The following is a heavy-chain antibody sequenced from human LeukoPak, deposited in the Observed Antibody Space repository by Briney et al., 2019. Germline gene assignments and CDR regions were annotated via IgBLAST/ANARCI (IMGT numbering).Heavy chain of an antibody. J-gene: IGHJ3*02. CDR2: SRGSGGST. D-gene: IGHD4-17*01. V-gene: IGHV3-23*01. Sequence: GGSLRLSCAASGFTFSSYAMSWVRQAPGKGLEWVSTSRGSGGSTYYADSVKGRFTISRDNSKNTLYLQMNSLRVEDTAVYFCAKGPTTIDAFDIWGQGTMVTVSS. CDR1: GFTFSSYA. CDR3: AKGPTTIDAFDI.